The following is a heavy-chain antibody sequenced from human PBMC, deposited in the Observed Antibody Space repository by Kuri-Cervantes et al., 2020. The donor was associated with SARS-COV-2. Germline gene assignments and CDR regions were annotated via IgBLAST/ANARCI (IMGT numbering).Heavy chain of an antibody. CDR1: GFTFSSYA. Sequence: LSLTCAASGFTFSSYAMSWVRQAPGKGLEWVSAISGSGGSTYYADSVKGRFTISRDNSKNTLYLQMNSLRAEDTAVYYCAKDDTGDYGPTYFDYLGQGTLVTVSS. CDR3: AKDDTGDYGPTYFDY. D-gene: IGHD4-17*01. J-gene: IGHJ4*02. V-gene: IGHV3-23*01. CDR2: ISGSGGST.